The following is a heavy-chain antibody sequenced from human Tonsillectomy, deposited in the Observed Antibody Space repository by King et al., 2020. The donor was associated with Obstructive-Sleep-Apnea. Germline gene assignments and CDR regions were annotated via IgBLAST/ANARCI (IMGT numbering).Heavy chain of an antibody. V-gene: IGHV2-5*02. CDR3: AHRSSGGPSGFDF. CDR2: LYCDDEK. Sequence: TLKESGPTLGKPTQTLTLTCTFSGFSLSTSGVGVGWIRPAPGKALDGLALLYCDDEKRYSPSLKSRLNPTKDTSANQVVLTMTNMDPVDTATHYCAHRSSGGPSGFDFWGQGSLVTVSS. D-gene: IGHD6-19*01. CDR1: GFSLSTSGVG. J-gene: IGHJ4*02.